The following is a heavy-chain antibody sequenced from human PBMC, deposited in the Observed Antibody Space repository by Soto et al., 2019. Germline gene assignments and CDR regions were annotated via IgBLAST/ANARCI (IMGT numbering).Heavy chain of an antibody. CDR2: IYYSGST. Sequence: PSETLSLTCTVSGGSISSYYWSWIRQPPGKGLEWIGYIYYSGSTNYNPSLKSRVTISVDTSKNQFSLKLSSVTAADTAVYYCARPTYNAGRPLVYWGQGTPVTVSS. CDR1: GGSISSYY. D-gene: IGHD3-10*01. J-gene: IGHJ4*02. CDR3: ARPTYNAGRPLVY. V-gene: IGHV4-59*01.